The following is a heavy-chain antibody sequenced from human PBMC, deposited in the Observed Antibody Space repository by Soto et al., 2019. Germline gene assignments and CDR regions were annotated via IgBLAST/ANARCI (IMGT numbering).Heavy chain of an antibody. CDR3: AKGRGGSGSLTPRVDF. J-gene: IGHJ4*02. CDR2: ISGGGDTT. CDR1: GFTFNNYA. Sequence: EVQLLDSGGGLVQPGGSLRLSCAASGFTFNNYAMTWVRQAPGKGLEWVSAISGGGDTTSYADSVKGRVTVSRDGSKNTLYLQMSSLRAEDTALYYCAKGRGGSGSLTPRVDFWDQGTLVTVSS. V-gene: IGHV3-23*01. D-gene: IGHD3-10*01.